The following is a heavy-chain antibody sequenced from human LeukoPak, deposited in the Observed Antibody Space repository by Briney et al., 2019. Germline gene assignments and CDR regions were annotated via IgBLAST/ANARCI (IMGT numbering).Heavy chain of an antibody. D-gene: IGHD6-13*01. CDR2: IDHGGSS. CDR3: ARVLAEVGSGYFDY. Sequence: PSETLSLTCTVSGGSISSGGYYWSWIRQPPGKGLEWIAYIDHGGSSYYNPSLKSRVTISLDRSKNEFSLKLNSVTAADTAVYYCARVLAEVGSGYFDYWGQGTLVTVSS. J-gene: IGHJ4*02. V-gene: IGHV4-30-2*01. CDR1: GGSISSGGYY.